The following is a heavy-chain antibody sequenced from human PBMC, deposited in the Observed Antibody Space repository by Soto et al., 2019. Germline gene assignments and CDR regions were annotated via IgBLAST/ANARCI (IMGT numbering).Heavy chain of an antibody. CDR2: IYYSGST. CDR1: GGSISSYY. CDR3: ARRYGGNFDS. D-gene: IGHD1-26*01. J-gene: IGHJ4*02. Sequence: QVQLQESGPGLVKPSETLSLTCTVSGGSISSYYWSWIRQPPGKGLEWIGYIYYSGSTNYNASLKSRVTISVDTSKNQFSLKLSSVTAADTAVYYCARRYGGNFDSWGQGTLVTVSS. V-gene: IGHV4-59*01.